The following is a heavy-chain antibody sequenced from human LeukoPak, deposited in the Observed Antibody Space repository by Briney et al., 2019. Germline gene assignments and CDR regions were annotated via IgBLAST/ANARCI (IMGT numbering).Heavy chain of an antibody. J-gene: IGHJ4*02. Sequence: GESLKISCKGSGYSFTTDWIGWVRQMPGKGLEWMGIIYPGDSDTKYSPSFQGQVTFSADKSINTAYLQWNSLKASDTAMYYCARLYYYDSSGYPKIDYWGQGTLVTVSS. V-gene: IGHV5-51*01. CDR2: IYPGDSDT. CDR3: ARLYYYDSSGYPKIDY. D-gene: IGHD3-22*01. CDR1: GYSFTTDW.